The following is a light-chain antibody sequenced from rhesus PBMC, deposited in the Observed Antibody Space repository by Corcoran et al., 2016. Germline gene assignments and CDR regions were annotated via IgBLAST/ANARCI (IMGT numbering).Light chain of an antibody. J-gene: IGKJ1*01. Sequence: DIQMNQSPSSLSAFVGDTVTISCRASQGNSSYLAWYQQKPGKAPKLLIYNESSLPSGGPSRFSVSGSGTDFTLTISSLQHQDLATYYCQQYNSAPWTFGQGTKVESK. CDR2: NES. CDR3: QQYNSAPWT. V-gene: IGKV1-21*01. CDR1: QGNSSY.